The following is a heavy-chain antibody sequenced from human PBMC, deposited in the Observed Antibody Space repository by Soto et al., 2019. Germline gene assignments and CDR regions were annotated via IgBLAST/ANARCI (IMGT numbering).Heavy chain of an antibody. V-gene: IGHV4-30-4*01. J-gene: IGHJ5*02. D-gene: IGHD2-15*01. CDR3: ARDQGYCSGGSCYSGRAAYNLFDP. CDR2: IYYSGST. Sequence: SETLSLTCTVSGGSISSGDYYWSWIRQPPGKGLEWIGYIYYSGSTYYNPSLKSRVTISVDTSKNQFSLKLSSVTAADTAVYYCARDQGYCSGGSCYSGRAAYNLFDPWGQGTLVTVSS. CDR1: GGSISSGDYY.